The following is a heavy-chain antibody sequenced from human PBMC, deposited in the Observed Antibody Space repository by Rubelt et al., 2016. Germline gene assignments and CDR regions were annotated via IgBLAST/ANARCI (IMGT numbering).Heavy chain of an antibody. CDR3: ARTYYYDSSGPVDY. V-gene: IGHV4-34*01. D-gene: IGHD3-22*01. J-gene: IGHJ4*01. CDR1: GGSFSGYY. CDR2: IYYSGST. Sequence: QVQLQQWGAGLLKPSETLSLTCAVYGGSFSGYYWSWIRQPPGKGLEWIGSIYYSGSTYYNPSLKSRVTISVDTSKNQCSLKLSSVTAADTAVYYCARTYYYDSSGPVDYWGHGTLVTVSS.